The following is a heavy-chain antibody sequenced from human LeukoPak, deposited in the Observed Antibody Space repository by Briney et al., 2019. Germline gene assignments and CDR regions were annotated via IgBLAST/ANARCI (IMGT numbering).Heavy chain of an antibody. CDR1: GGTFSSYA. J-gene: IGHJ4*02. D-gene: IGHD5-24*01. Sequence: ASVKVSCKASGGTFSSYAISWVRQAPGQGLEWMGGIIPIFGTANYAQKFQGRVTITADKSTSTAYMELSSLRSEDTAVYYCAFREDGDGYNWDRDYWGQGTLVTVSS. CDR3: AFREDGDGYNWDRDY. CDR2: IIPIFGTA. V-gene: IGHV1-69*06.